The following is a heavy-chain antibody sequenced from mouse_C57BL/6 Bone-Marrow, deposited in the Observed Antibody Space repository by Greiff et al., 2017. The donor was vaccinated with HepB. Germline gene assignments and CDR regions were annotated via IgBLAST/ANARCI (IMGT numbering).Heavy chain of an antibody. CDR1: GYSITSDY. Sequence: DVQLQESGPGLAKPSQTLSLTCSVTGYSITSDYWNWIRKFPGNKLEYMGYISYSGSTYYNPSLKSRISITRDTSKNQYYLQLNSVTTEDTATYYCARFPPYYGSSYGYFDVWGTGTTVTVSS. J-gene: IGHJ1*03. D-gene: IGHD1-1*01. V-gene: IGHV3-8*01. CDR3: ARFPPYYGSSYGYFDV. CDR2: ISYSGST.